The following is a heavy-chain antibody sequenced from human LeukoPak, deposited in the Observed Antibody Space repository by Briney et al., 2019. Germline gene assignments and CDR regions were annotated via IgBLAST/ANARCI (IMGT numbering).Heavy chain of an antibody. J-gene: IGHJ4*02. D-gene: IGHD1-26*01. CDR2: ISSGGTP. Sequence: GGSLRLSCAAPGFTVSTNYMSWVRQAPGKGLEWVSVISSGGTPYYADSVKGRFTISRDSSENTLYLQMHSLRAEDTAVYYCVRGGGSFDSWGQGTLVTVSS. V-gene: IGHV3-66*01. CDR3: VRGGGSFDS. CDR1: GFTVSTNY.